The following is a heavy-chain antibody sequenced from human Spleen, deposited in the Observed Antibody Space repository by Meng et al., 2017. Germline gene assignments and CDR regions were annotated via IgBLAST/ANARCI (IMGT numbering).Heavy chain of an antibody. CDR2: INHSGST. CDR3: ARGPTTMAHDFDY. V-gene: IGHV4-34*01. J-gene: IGHJ4*02. CDR1: GGSFSAYY. Sequence: QAQLQQWGAVLFKPSDALSLTCAVSGGSFSAYYWSWIRQPPGKGLELIGEINHSGSTNYNPSLESRATISVDTSQNNLSLKLSSVTAADSAVYYCARGPTTMAHDFDYWGQGTLVTVSS. D-gene: IGHD4-11*01.